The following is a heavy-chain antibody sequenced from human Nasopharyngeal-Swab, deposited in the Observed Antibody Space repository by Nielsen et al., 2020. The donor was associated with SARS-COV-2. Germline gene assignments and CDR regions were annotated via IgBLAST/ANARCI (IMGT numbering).Heavy chain of an antibody. CDR1: GGTFSSYA. V-gene: IGHV1-69*06. Sequence: SVKVSCKASGGTFSSYAISWVRQAPGQGLEWMGGIIPLFGTANYAQKFQGRVTITADKSTSTAYMELSSLRSEDTAVYYCARSEEQQLLDYWGQGTLVTVSS. CDR3: ARSEEQQLLDY. J-gene: IGHJ4*02. D-gene: IGHD6-13*01. CDR2: IIPLFGTA.